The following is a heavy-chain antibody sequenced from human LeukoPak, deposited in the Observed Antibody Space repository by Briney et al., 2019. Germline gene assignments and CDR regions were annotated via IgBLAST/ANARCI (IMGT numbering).Heavy chain of an antibody. V-gene: IGHV3-74*03. CDR1: GCAISNFS. J-gene: IGHJ4*02. CDR3: VRDDYLSY. CDR2: IRYDGGVT. D-gene: IGHD4-11*01. Sequence: GESLKISCTACGCAISNFSKHWVRQAPVKGLVWVARIRYDGGVTMYADSVKGRFIISRDNAKNTLYLQMDSLRVEDTAVYYCVRDDYLSYWGQGALVTVSS.